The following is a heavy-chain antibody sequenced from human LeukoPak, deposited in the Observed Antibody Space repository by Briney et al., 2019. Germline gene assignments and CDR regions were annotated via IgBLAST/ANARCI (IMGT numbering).Heavy chain of an antibody. J-gene: IGHJ6*03. Sequence: SETLSLTCAVYGGSFSGYYWSWIRQPPGKGLEWIGEINHSGSTNYNPSLKGRVTISVDTSKNQFSLKLSSVTAADTAVYYCARESTSPYYYYMDVWGKGTTVTVSS. CDR2: INHSGST. D-gene: IGHD2-2*01. V-gene: IGHV4-34*01. CDR3: ARESTSPYYYYMDV. CDR1: GGSFSGYY.